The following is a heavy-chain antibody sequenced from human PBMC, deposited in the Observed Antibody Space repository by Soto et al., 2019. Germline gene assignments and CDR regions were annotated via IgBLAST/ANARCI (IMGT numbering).Heavy chain of an antibody. CDR3: ARRVIRGYSFDY. D-gene: IGHD2-21*01. J-gene: IGHJ4*02. CDR2: IYYSGST. Sequence: QVQLQESGPGLVKPSQTLSLTCTVSGGSISSGGYYWSWIRQHPGKGLEWIGYIYYSGSTYYNPSLKSRVTISVDTSKNQFSLKLSSVTAADTAIYYCARRVIRGYSFDYWGQGTLVTVSS. V-gene: IGHV4-31*03. CDR1: GGSISSGGYY.